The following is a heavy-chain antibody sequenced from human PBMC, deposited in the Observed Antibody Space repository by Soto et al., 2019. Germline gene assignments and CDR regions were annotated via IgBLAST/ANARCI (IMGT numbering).Heavy chain of an antibody. Sequence: QVQLVESGGGVVQPGRSLRLSCAASGFTFSSYAMHWVRQAPGKGLEWVAVISYDGSNKYYADSVKGRFTISRDNSKNTLYLQMNSLRAEDTAVYYCARDLVMGSSSWLYYYYYGMDVWGQGTTVTVSS. CDR3: ARDLVMGSSSWLYYYYYGMDV. V-gene: IGHV3-30-3*01. CDR1: GFTFSSYA. CDR2: ISYDGSNK. J-gene: IGHJ6*02. D-gene: IGHD6-13*01.